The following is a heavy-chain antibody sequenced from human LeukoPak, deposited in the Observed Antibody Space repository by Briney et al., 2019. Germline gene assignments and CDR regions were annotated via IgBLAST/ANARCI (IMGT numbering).Heavy chain of an antibody. D-gene: IGHD6-13*01. Sequence: ASVKVSCKASGYTFTGYYIHWVRQAPGQGLEWMGWINPNSGDTNYAQKFQGRVTMTRDTSISTAYMELSSLRSDDTAVYYCARARYSTRWQSDFDYWGQGTLVTVSS. CDR1: GYTFTGYY. J-gene: IGHJ4*02. CDR2: INPNSGDT. V-gene: IGHV1-2*02. CDR3: ARARYSTRWQSDFDY.